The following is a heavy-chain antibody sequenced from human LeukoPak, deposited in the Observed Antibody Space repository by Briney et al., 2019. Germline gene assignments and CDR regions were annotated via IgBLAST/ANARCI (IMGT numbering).Heavy chain of an antibody. Sequence: GGSLRLSCAASGFTFSSYAMHWVRQAPGKGLEWVAVISYDGSNKYYADSVKGRFTISRDNAKNSLYLQMNSLRDEDTAVYYCARDSNHYMDVWGKGTTVTISS. J-gene: IGHJ6*03. V-gene: IGHV3-30*04. CDR1: GFTFSSYA. CDR2: ISYDGSNK. CDR3: ARDSNHYMDV.